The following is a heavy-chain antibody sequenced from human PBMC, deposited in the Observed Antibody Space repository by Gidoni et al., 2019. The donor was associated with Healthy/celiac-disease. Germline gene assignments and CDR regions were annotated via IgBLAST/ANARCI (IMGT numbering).Heavy chain of an antibody. J-gene: IGHJ6*02. V-gene: IGHV5-10-1*03. CDR2: IDPSDSYT. D-gene: IGHD6-19*01. CDR3: ASTSSGWPYYYYGMDV. Sequence: EVQLVQSGAEVKKPGESLRISCKGSGYSFTSHWISWVRQMPGKGLEWMGRIDPSDSYTNYSPSFQGHVTISADKSISTAYLQWSSLKASDTAMYYCASTSSGWPYYYYGMDVWGQGTTVTVSS. CDR1: GYSFTSHW.